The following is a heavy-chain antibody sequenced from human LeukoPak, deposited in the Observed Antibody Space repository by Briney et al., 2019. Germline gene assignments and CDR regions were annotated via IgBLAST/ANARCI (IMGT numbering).Heavy chain of an antibody. CDR3: ARVPGDY. V-gene: IGHV3-21*01. Sequence: GGSLRLSCAASGFTFSSYSMNWVRQAPGKGLEWVSGISSSSYIYYADSVKGRFTISRDNAKNSLYLQMNSLRAEDTAVYYCARVPGDYWGQGSLVTVSS. CDR1: GFTFSSYS. CDR2: ISSSSYI. J-gene: IGHJ4*02.